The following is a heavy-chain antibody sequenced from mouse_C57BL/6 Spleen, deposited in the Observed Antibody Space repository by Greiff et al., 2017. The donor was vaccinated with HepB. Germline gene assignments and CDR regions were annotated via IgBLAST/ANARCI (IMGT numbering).Heavy chain of an antibody. J-gene: IGHJ4*01. Sequence: EVKLVESGEGLVKPGGSLKLSCAASGFTFSSYAMSWVRQTPEKRLEWVAYISSGGDYIYYADTVKGRFTISRDNARNTLYLQMSSLKSEDTAMYYCTRALTTVVPYYAMDYWGQGTSVTVSS. CDR3: TRALTTVVPYYAMDY. CDR1: GFTFSSYA. D-gene: IGHD1-1*01. V-gene: IGHV5-9-1*02. CDR2: ISSGGDYI.